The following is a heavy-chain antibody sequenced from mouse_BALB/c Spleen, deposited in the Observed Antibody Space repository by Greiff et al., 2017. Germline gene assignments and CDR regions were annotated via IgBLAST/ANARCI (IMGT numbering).Heavy chain of an antibody. CDR2: ISSGSSTI. D-gene: IGHD4-1*01. V-gene: IGHV5-17*02. CDR3: ARSWEGYFDY. J-gene: IGHJ2*01. Sequence: EVQRVESGGGLVQPGGSRKLSCAASGFTFSSFGMHWVRQAPEKGLEWVAYISSGSSTIYYADTVKGRFTISRDNPKNTLFLQMTSLRSEDTAMYYCARSWEGYFDYWGQGTTLTVSS. CDR1: GFTFSSFG.